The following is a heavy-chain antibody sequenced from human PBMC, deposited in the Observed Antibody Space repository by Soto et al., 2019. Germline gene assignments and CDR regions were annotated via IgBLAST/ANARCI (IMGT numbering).Heavy chain of an antibody. D-gene: IGHD3-9*01. Sequence: PGGSLRLSCAASGFTFSSYSMNWVRQATGKGLEWVSYISSSSSTIYYADAVKGRFTISRDNAKNSLYLQMNSLRDEDTAVYYCARDHRYFGWLLYSPHFDYWGQGTLVTVSS. CDR2: ISSSSSTI. CDR1: GFTFSSYS. J-gene: IGHJ4*02. CDR3: ARDHRYFGWLLYSPHFDY. V-gene: IGHV3-48*02.